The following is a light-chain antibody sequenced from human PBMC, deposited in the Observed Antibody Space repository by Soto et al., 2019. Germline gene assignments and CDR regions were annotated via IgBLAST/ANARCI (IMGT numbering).Light chain of an antibody. CDR2: GAS. Sequence: EIVLTQSPATLSVSPGERATLSCRASQSIDTYLAWYQQKPGQAPSPLIYGASNRATGIPASFSGSGSGTEFTLTISSLQSEDFAVDYCQQYDHWPRGTFGQGTKLEI. J-gene: IGKJ2*01. V-gene: IGKV3-15*01. CDR1: QSIDTY. CDR3: QQYDHWPRGT.